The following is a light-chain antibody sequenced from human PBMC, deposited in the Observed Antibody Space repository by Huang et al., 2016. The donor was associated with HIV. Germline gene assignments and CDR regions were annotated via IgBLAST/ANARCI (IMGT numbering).Light chain of an antibody. Sequence: IQLTQSPSSLSIYVRDKVTITCRASQGIPNYVAWYQQRTGKAPKLLIYAASTLQNGVPSRFSGSGSGADFALSIANVQPEDSATYYCQQFSSYPLTFGGGTKVEIK. CDR1: QGIPNY. V-gene: IGKV1-9*01. J-gene: IGKJ4*01. CDR3: QQFSSYPLT. CDR2: AAS.